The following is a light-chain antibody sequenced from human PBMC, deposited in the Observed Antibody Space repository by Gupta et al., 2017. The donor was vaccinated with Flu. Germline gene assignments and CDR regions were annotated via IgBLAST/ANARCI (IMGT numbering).Light chain of an antibody. J-gene: IGKJ1*01. CDR1: QTIDNL. CDR2: DAS. V-gene: IGKV1-39*01. Sequence: DIQMTQSPSSLSASVGDRVTITCRASQTIDNLLNWYQQKPGKAPKLLIYDASSLQTGVPSRFSGSGSGSDYILTISNLQPDDFATYFCQHSRSTPPTFGQWTNVEIK. CDR3: QHSRSTPPT.